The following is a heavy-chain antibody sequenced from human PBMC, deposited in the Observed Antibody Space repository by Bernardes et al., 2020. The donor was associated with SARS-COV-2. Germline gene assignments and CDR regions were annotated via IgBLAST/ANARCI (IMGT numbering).Heavy chain of an antibody. Sequence: SQTLSLTCAISGDSVSSDSAAWNWIRQSPSRGLEWLGWTYYRSKWFNDYAISVKSRITINPDTSKNQFSLQLNSVTPEDTAVYYCARAPIYCSGDSCNWFDPWGQGTLVTVSS. CDR2: TYYRSKWFN. J-gene: IGHJ5*02. V-gene: IGHV6-1*01. CDR1: GDSVSSDSAA. D-gene: IGHD2-15*01. CDR3: ARAPIYCSGDSCNWFDP.